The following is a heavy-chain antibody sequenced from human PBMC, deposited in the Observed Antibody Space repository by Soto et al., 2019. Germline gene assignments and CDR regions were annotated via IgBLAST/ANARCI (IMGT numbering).Heavy chain of an antibody. CDR1: GGSISSGGYS. Sequence: PSETLSLTCAVSGGSISSGGYSWSWIRQPPGKGLEWIGYIYHSGSTYYNPSLKSRVTISVDRSKNQFSLKLSSVTAADTAVYYCARDKITGLFDVSGQGTRVTVSS. CDR2: IYHSGST. V-gene: IGHV4-30-2*01. CDR3: ARDKITGLFDV. D-gene: IGHD2-8*02. J-gene: IGHJ4*02.